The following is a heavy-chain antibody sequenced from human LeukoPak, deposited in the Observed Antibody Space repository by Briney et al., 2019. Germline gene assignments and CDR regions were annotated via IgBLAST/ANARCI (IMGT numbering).Heavy chain of an antibody. V-gene: IGHV3-33*06. CDR2: IWYDGSNK. J-gene: IGHJ4*02. CDR1: GFTFSSYG. D-gene: IGHD6-6*01. Sequence: QPGRSLRLSCAASGFTFSSYGMHWVRQAPGKGLEWVAVIWYDGSNKYYADSVKGRFTISRDNSKNTLYLQMNSLRAEDTAVYYCAKGRVSRSSRAYYFDYWGQGTLVTVSS. CDR3: AKGRVSRSSRAYYFDY.